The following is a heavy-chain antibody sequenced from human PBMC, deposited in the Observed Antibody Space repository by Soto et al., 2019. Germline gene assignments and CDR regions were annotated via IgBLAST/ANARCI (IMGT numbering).Heavy chain of an antibody. CDR1: GFTFSSYW. CDR2: INSDGSST. D-gene: IGHD3-22*01. CDR3: VRDLYSSGPYNWFDP. Sequence: GGSLRLSCAASGFTFSSYWMHWVRQAPGKGLVWVSRINSDGSSTSYADSVKGRFTISRDNAKNTLYLQMKSLRAEDTAVYYCVRDLYSSGPYNWFDPWGQGTLVTVS. V-gene: IGHV3-74*01. J-gene: IGHJ5*02.